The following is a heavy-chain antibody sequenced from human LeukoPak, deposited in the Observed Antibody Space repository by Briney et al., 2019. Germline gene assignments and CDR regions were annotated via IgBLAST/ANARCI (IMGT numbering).Heavy chain of an antibody. Sequence: GGSLRLSCAASGFTFSSYGMHWVRQAPGKGLEWVAVIWYDGSNKYYADSVKGRFTISRDNSKNTLYLQMNSLRAEDTAVYYCAGRRGPYSSSLPDYWGQGTLVTVSS. CDR3: AGRRGPYSSSLPDY. V-gene: IGHV3-33*01. CDR1: GFTFSSYG. J-gene: IGHJ4*02. D-gene: IGHD6-6*01. CDR2: IWYDGSNK.